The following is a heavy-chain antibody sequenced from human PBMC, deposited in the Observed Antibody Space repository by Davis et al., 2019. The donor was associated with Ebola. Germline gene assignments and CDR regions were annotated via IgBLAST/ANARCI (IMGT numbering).Heavy chain of an antibody. J-gene: IGHJ4*02. CDR1: GGSFSGYY. D-gene: IGHD3-3*01. CDR2: INHSGST. V-gene: IGHV4-34*01. Sequence: PSETLSLTCAVYGGSFSGYYWSWIRQPPGKGLEWIGEINHSGSTNYNPSLKSRVTISVDTSKNQFSLKLSSVTAADTAVYYCARGRPILQWLLSRPLYFDYWGQGTLVTVSS. CDR3: ARGRPILQWLLSRPLYFDY.